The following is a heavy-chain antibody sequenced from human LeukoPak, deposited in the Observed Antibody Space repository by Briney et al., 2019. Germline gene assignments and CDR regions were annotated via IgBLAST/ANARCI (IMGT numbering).Heavy chain of an antibody. D-gene: IGHD2-2*03. CDR2: MNPHSGET. J-gene: IGHJ1*01. CDR3: ERGMDAEAFQN. V-gene: IGHV1-2*02. CDR1: GYRFTAYP. Sequence: GASVKVSCKTSGYRFTAYPLHWVRQAPGQGLEWLGWMNPHSGETNNAQKFQGRVTMTRDTSISVAYMQLSSLRSDDTAVYYCERGMDAEAFQNWGQGTLVTVSS.